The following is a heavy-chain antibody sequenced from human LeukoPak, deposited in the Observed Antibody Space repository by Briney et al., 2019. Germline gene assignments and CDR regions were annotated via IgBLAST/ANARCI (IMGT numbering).Heavy chain of an antibody. Sequence: SVKVSCKASGGTFNSYTISWVRQAPGQGLEWMGGIIPIFDTANYAQKFQGRVTITADESTSTAYMELSSLRSEDTAVYYCASRVGAAPTCYFDYWGQGTLVTVSS. D-gene: IGHD1-26*01. CDR2: IIPIFDTA. CDR1: GGTFNSYT. CDR3: ASRVGAAPTCYFDY. J-gene: IGHJ4*02. V-gene: IGHV1-69*13.